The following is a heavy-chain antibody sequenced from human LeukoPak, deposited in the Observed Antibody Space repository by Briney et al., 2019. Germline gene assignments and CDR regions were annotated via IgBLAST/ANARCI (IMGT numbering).Heavy chain of an antibody. CDR3: ARARQQLVQDGMDV. V-gene: IGHV1-69*13. CDR1: GYTFSRYY. CDR2: IIPIFGTA. D-gene: IGHD6-13*01. J-gene: IGHJ6*02. Sequence: SVKVSCKAAGYTFSRYYVHWVRQAPGQGLEWMGGIIPIFGTANYAQKFQGRVTITADESTSTAYMELSSLRSEDTAVYYCARARQQLVQDGMDVWGQGTTVTVSS.